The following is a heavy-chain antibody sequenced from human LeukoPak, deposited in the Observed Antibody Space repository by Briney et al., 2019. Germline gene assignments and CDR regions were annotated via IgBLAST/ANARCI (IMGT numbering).Heavy chain of an antibody. D-gene: IGHD6-13*01. V-gene: IGHV3-20*04. CDR2: INWNGDST. Sequence: PGGSLRLSCAASGFSFDGYGLTWVRQAPGKGLEWVSGINWNGDSTDYADSVKGRFTISRDNAKNTLYLQMNSLRPEDTAVYYCASVDYSSTWFVDYWGQGTLVTVSS. J-gene: IGHJ4*02. CDR3: ASVDYSSTWFVDY. CDR1: GFSFDGYG.